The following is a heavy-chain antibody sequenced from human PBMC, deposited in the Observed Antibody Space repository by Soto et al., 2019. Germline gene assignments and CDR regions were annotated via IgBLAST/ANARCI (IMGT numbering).Heavy chain of an antibody. D-gene: IGHD3-10*01. CDR1: GYTFTSYY. CDR2: INPSGGST. J-gene: IGHJ4*02. Sequence: QVQLVQSGAEVKKPGASVKVSCKASGYTFTSYYMHWVRQAPGQGLEWMGIINPSGGSTSYAQKFQGRVTMTRYTSTSTVYMELSSLRSEDTAVYYCARDHYYGSGYLYYFDYWGQGTLVTVSS. CDR3: ARDHYYGSGYLYYFDY. V-gene: IGHV1-46*01.